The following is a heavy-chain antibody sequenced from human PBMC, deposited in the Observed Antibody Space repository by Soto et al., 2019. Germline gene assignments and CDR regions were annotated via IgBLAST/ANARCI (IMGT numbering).Heavy chain of an antibody. V-gene: IGHV1-69*04. D-gene: IGHD3-9*01. J-gene: IGHJ6*03. CDR3: GRDGLDYDILTEPVFYYYYYMDV. Sequence: ASVKVSCKASGGTFSSYTISWVRQAPGQGLEWMGRIIPILGIANYAQKFQGRVTITADKSTSTAYMELSSLRSEDTAVYYCGRDGLDYDILTEPVFYYYYYMDVWGKGTTVTVSS. CDR1: GGTFSSYT. CDR2: IIPILGIA.